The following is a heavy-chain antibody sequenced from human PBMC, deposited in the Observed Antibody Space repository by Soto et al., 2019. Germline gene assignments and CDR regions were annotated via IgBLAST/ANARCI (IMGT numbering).Heavy chain of an antibody. J-gene: IGHJ5*02. CDR1: GGSISSGGYS. CDR2: IYHSGST. Sequence: SETLSLTCAVSGGSISSGGYSWSWIRQPPGKGLEWIGYIYHSGSTYYNPSLRSRATISVDRSNNQFSLRLRSVTAADTAVYCATLPPRIVVSLLPIPTWGQGILVTVSS. D-gene: IGHD2-21*01. V-gene: IGHV4-30-2*01. CDR3: TLPPRIVVSLLPIPT.